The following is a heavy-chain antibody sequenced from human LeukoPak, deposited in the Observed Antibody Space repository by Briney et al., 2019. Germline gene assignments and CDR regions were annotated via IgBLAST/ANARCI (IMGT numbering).Heavy chain of an antibody. Sequence: SETLSLTCDVSGGSITQTNYWTWVRQPPGKGLEWIGEVNLQGGTNYNPSLLRRVAISVDTSANHVSLQMTSVTAADTAVYYCARVSSDSSGYEYFQHWGQGTLVTVSS. CDR1: GGSITQTNY. J-gene: IGHJ1*01. CDR3: ARVSSDSSGYEYFQH. D-gene: IGHD3-22*01. CDR2: VNLQGGT. V-gene: IGHV4-4*02.